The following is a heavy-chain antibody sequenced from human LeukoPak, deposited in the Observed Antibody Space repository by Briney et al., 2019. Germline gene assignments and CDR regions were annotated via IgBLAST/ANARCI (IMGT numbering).Heavy chain of an antibody. V-gene: IGHV4-38-2*02. CDR3: ARQRYCSGGSCSKVGVDY. J-gene: IGHJ4*02. D-gene: IGHD2-15*01. CDR2: IYHSGST. CDR1: GYSISSGYY. Sequence: PSETLSLTCTVSGYSISSGYYWGWIRQPPGKGLEWIGSIYHSGSTYYNPSLKSRVTISVDTSKNQFSLRLSSVTAADTAVYYCARQRYCSGGSCSKVGVDYWDQGTLVTVSS.